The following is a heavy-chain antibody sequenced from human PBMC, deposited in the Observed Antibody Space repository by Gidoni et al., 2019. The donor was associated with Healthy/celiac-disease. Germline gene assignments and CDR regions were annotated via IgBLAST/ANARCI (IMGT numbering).Heavy chain of an antibody. D-gene: IGHD3-22*01. CDR1: GFTFDDYA. Sequence: EVQLVESGGGLVQPGRSLRLSCAASGFTFDDYAMHWVRQAPGKGLEWVSGISWNSGSIGYADSVKGRFTISRDNAKNSLYLQMNSLRAEDTALYYCAKDNSQRWDSSGYYGWGPPDYWGQGTLVTVSS. V-gene: IGHV3-9*01. CDR2: ISWNSGSI. J-gene: IGHJ4*02. CDR3: AKDNSQRWDSSGYYGWGPPDY.